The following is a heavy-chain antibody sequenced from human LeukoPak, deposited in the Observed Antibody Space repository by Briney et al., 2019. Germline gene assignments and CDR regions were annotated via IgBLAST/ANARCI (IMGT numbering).Heavy chain of an antibody. CDR3: ARVCSSTSCHGDYYYGMDV. CDR2: IYYSGST. Sequence: SETLSLTCTVSGGSISSYYWSWIRQPPGKGLEWIGYIYYSGSTNYNPSLKSRVTISVDTSKNQFSLKLSSVTAADTAVYYCARVCSSTSCHGDYYYGMDVWGQGTTVTVSS. D-gene: IGHD2-2*01. J-gene: IGHJ6*02. CDR1: GGSISSYY. V-gene: IGHV4-59*01.